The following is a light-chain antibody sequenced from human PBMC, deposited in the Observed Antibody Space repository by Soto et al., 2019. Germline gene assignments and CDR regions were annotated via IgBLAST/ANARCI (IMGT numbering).Light chain of an antibody. J-gene: IGLJ2*01. CDR1: SSDLGGYDY. CDR2: DVN. V-gene: IGLV2-14*01. Sequence: QSVLTQPDSVSGSPGQSITLPCTGTSSDLGGYDYVSWYQRHPGKAPKLIIYDVNNRPSGVSNRFSGSKSGNTASLTISGLQAEDEADYYCTSYASGSSHVVFGGGTKVTVL. CDR3: TSYASGSSHVV.